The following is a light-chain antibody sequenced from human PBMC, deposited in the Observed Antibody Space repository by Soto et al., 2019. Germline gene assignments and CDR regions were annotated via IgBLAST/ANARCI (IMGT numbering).Light chain of an antibody. V-gene: IGKV3-20*01. CDR3: QQFRSSQLT. Sequence: EIVLSQSPGTLSLSLGERATLSCRASQSISINYLAWYQQKPGQAPRLLIYGASSRASGIPDRFSGSGSGTDFTLTISRVEPEDFAVYYCQQFRSSQLTFGGGTKVDIK. J-gene: IGKJ4*01. CDR1: QSISINY. CDR2: GAS.